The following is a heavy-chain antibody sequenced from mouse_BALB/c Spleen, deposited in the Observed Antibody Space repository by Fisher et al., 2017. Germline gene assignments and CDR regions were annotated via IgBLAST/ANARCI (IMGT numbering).Heavy chain of an antibody. Sequence: KFKGKATLTADKSSSTAYMQLSSLTSVDSAVYYCARAEFYYAMDYWGQGTSVTVSS. J-gene: IGHJ4*01. V-gene: IGHV1-80*01. CDR3: ARAEFYYAMDY.